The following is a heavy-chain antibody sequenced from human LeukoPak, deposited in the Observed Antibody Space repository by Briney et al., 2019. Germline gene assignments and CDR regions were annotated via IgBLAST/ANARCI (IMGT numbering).Heavy chain of an antibody. CDR3: ARTCSSSSCYMVH. V-gene: IGHV1-18*01. D-gene: IGHD2-2*02. CDR2: LSVSNGNT. J-gene: IGHJ4*02. Sequence: ASVKVSCKASGYTFANFGIIWVRQPPGQGLEWMGWLSVSNGNTNYAQNLQGRVTLTTDTSTSTAYMELRSLRSDDTAIYYCARTCSSSSCYMVHWGQGTLVTVSS. CDR1: GYTFANFG.